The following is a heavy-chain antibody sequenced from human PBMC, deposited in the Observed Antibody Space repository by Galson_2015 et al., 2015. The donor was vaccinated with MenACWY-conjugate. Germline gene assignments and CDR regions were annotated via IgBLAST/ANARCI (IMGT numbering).Heavy chain of an antibody. V-gene: IGHV1-24*01. Sequence: SVKVSCKVSGYFLSKISMHWVRQAPGKGPEWMGGFDPKDGETIYAQNFRGRVTMTEDISTDIAYMELSSLTYEDTAVYYCATGLWYAFDIWGQGTMVSVSS. CDR3: ATGLWYAFDI. D-gene: IGHD2-8*02. CDR1: GYFLSKIS. J-gene: IGHJ3*02. CDR2: FDPKDGET.